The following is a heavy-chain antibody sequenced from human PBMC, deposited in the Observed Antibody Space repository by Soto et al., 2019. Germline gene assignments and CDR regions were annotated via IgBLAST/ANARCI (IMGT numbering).Heavy chain of an antibody. Sequence: VASVKVSCKASGGTFSSYAISWVRQAPGQGLEWMGGIIPIFGTANYAQKFQGRVTITADKSTSTAYMELSSLRSEDTAVYYCARDDGGRSSFPYNWFDPWAQGTLVTVSS. CDR3: ARDDGGRSSFPYNWFDP. V-gene: IGHV1-69*06. CDR2: IIPIFGTA. D-gene: IGHD6-6*01. CDR1: GGTFSSYA. J-gene: IGHJ5*02.